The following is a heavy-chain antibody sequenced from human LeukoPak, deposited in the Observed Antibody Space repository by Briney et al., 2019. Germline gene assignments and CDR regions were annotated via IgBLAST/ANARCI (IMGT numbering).Heavy chain of an antibody. D-gene: IGHD3-22*01. Sequence: PGGSLRLSCAASGFTFSSYEMNWVRQAPGKGLEWVSYISSSGSTIYYADSVRGRFTTSRDNAKNSLYLQMNSLRAEDTAVYYCARAPYYYDSSGYYGYWGQGTLVTVSS. CDR1: GFTFSSYE. J-gene: IGHJ4*02. CDR3: ARAPYYYDSSGYYGY. CDR2: ISSSGSTI. V-gene: IGHV3-48*03.